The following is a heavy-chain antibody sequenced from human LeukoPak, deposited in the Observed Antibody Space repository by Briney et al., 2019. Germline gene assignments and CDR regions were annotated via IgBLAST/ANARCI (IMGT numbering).Heavy chain of an antibody. CDR1: GGSISSSSYY. Sequence: SETLSLTCTVSGGSISSSSYYWGWIRQPPGKGLEWIGSIYYSGSTYYNPSLKSRVTISVDTSKNQFSLKLSSVTAADTAVYYCARQTYYYDSSGYYEHYFDYWGQGTLVTVSS. J-gene: IGHJ4*02. CDR3: ARQTYYYDSSGYYEHYFDY. CDR2: IYYSGST. D-gene: IGHD3-22*01. V-gene: IGHV4-39*01.